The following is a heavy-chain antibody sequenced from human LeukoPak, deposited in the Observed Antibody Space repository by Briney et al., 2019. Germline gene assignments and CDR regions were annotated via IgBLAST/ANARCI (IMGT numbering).Heavy chain of an antibody. Sequence: GASVKVSCKASGYTFTGYYMHWVRQAPGQGLEWMGWMNPNSGNTGYAQKFQGRVTMTRNTSISTAYMELSSLRSEDTAVYYCARGRGSRRIAAAGIAYWGQGTLVTVSS. CDR2: MNPNSGNT. CDR1: GYTFTGYY. D-gene: IGHD6-13*01. CDR3: ARGRGSRRIAAAGIAY. J-gene: IGHJ4*02. V-gene: IGHV1-8*02.